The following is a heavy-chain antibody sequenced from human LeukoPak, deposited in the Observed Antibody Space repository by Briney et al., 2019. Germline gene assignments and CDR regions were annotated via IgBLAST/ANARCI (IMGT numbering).Heavy chain of an antibody. D-gene: IGHD2-2*01. V-gene: IGHV4-34*01. CDR2: INHSGST. Sequence: SETLSLTCAVYGGSFSGYYWGWIRQPPGKGLEWIGEINHSGSTNYNPSLKSRVTISVDTSKNQFSLKLSSVTAADTAVYYCARGGTQDIVVVPAARAFDYWGQGTLVTVSS. CDR1: GGSFSGYY. J-gene: IGHJ4*02. CDR3: ARGGTQDIVVVPAARAFDY.